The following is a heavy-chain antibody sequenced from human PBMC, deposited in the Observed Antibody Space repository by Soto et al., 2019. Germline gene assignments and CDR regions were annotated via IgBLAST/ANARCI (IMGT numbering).Heavy chain of an antibody. CDR1: GFIFSRYG. V-gene: IGHV3-33*01. J-gene: IGHJ6*02. CDR3: ARDPHNWNYVEYYGMDV. D-gene: IGHD1-7*01. CDR2: IWYDSSKK. Sequence: GSLRLSCAASGFIFSRYGMHWVRQAPGKGLEWVSLIWYDSSKKDYADSVKGRFTISRDNAKNTLYLQMNSLRAEDTAVYYCARDPHNWNYVEYYGMDVWGQGTTVTVSS.